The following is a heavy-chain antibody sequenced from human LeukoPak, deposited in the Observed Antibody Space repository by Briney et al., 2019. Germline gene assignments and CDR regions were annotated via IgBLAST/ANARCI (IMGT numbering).Heavy chain of an antibody. D-gene: IGHD6-13*01. Sequence: SETLSLTCAVYGGSFSGYYWSWIRQPPGKGLEWIGEINHSGSTNYNPSLKSRVTISVDTSKNQFPLKLSSVTAADTAVYYCARGRQQLALDYWGQGTLVTVSS. V-gene: IGHV4-34*01. CDR1: GGSFSGYY. J-gene: IGHJ4*02. CDR3: ARGRQQLALDY. CDR2: INHSGST.